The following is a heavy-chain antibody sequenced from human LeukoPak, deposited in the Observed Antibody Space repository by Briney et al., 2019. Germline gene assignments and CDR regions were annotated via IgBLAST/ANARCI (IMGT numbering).Heavy chain of an antibody. J-gene: IGHJ2*01. CDR2: MKHDGIEK. CDR3: ARGRGWYFDL. D-gene: IGHD3-10*01. Sequence: GGSLRLSCVASGFSFGSYWMAWVRQAPGKGLEWVANMKHDGIEKYHVDSVKGRFTISRDNAKNTLYLQMNSLRVEDTAVYYCARGRGWYFDLWGRGTLVTVSS. CDR1: GFSFGSYW. V-gene: IGHV3-7*02.